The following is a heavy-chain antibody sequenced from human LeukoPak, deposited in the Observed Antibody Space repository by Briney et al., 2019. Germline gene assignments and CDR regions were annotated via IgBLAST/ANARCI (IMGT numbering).Heavy chain of an antibody. D-gene: IGHD3-9*01. CDR1: GGSFSGYY. V-gene: IGHV4-4*07. J-gene: IGHJ6*03. CDR3: ARERQYYDILTGYYYYMDV. Sequence: SETLSLTCAVYGGSFSGYYWSWIRQPAGKGLEWIGRIYTSGSTNYNPSLKSRVTISVDTSKNQFSLKLSSVTAADTAVYYYARERQYYDILTGYYYYMDVWGKGTTVTISS. CDR2: IYTSGST.